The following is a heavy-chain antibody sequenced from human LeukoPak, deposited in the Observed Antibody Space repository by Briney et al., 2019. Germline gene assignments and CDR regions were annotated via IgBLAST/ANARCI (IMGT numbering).Heavy chain of an antibody. V-gene: IGHV3-30-3*01. CDR3: ARSGQWLEYFQH. CDR1: GFTFSSYA. CDR2: ISYDGSNK. J-gene: IGHJ1*01. D-gene: IGHD6-19*01. Sequence: GGSLRLSCAASGFTFSSYAMHWVRQAPGKGLEWVAVISYDGSNKYYADSVKGRFTISRDNSKNTLYLQMNSLRAEDTAVYYCARSGQWLEYFQHWGQGTLVTVSS.